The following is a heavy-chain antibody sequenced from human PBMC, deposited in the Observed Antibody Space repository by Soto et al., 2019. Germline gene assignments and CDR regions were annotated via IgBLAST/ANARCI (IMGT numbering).Heavy chain of an antibody. CDR3: ARRGEQLWSNYGMDV. J-gene: IGHJ6*02. Sequence: ASVKVSCKASGYTFTTFHLHWVRLAPGQGLEWMGWINPDTGDSEYGQKFQGRVTLTRDTSMTTAYMELSSLTSDDTAVYYCARRGEQLWSNYGMDVWGQGTTVTVSS. CDR1: GYTFTTFH. V-gene: IGHV1-2*02. CDR2: INPDTGDS. D-gene: IGHD5-18*01.